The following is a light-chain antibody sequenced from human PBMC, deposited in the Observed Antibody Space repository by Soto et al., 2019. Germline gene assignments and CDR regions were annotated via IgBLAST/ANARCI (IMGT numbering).Light chain of an antibody. V-gene: IGLV2-14*01. CDR1: TNDIGDYNY. Sequence: QSVLTQPASMSGSPGQSITISCTGSTNDIGDYNYVSWYRQHPGKAPKLIIYEVSKRPSGVSNRFSGSKSGNTAYLTISRLQAEDESDYYCSSYTSSGTLYVFGTGTKVTVL. CDR3: SSYTSSGTLYV. CDR2: EVS. J-gene: IGLJ1*01.